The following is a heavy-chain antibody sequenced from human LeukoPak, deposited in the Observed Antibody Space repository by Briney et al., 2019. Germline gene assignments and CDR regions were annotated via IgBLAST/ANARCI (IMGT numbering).Heavy chain of an antibody. D-gene: IGHD6-6*01. CDR1: GFIFDDYA. CDR2: ISRNSGNI. J-gene: IGHJ4*02. Sequence: GRSLRLSCATSGFIFDDYAMHWVRQAPGKGLEWVSGISRNSGNIYYADSVKGRFTISRDNAKNSLYLQMNSLRAEDTALYYCAKDTSYSSSSGAFDYWGQGTLVTVSS. V-gene: IGHV3-9*01. CDR3: AKDTSYSSSSGAFDY.